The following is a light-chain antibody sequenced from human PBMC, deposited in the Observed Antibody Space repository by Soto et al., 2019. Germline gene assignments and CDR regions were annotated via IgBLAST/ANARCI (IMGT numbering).Light chain of an antibody. CDR2: GAS. CDR3: QQYGSSPRS. V-gene: IGKV3-20*01. J-gene: IGKJ1*01. Sequence: EIVLTQSPGTLSLSPGERATLSCRASQSVSSTYLAWYQHKLGQAPRLVIYGASSKASVIPDRFSGSGSGTDFTLTISRLEPEDFAVYYCQQYGSSPRSFGQGTKVEVK. CDR1: QSVSSTY.